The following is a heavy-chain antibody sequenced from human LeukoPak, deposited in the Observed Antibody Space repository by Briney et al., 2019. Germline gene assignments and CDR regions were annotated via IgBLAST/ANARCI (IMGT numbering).Heavy chain of an antibody. CDR3: ARGYYGSGSHCCHMDV. Sequence: SETLSLTCAVYGGSFSGYYWSWIRQPPGKGLEWIGEINHSGSTNYNSSLKSRGTISVDTSKNQFSLKLGSVTAADTAVYYCARGYYGSGSHCCHMDVWGKGTTITVS. CDR1: GGSFSGYY. J-gene: IGHJ6*03. CDR2: INHSGST. D-gene: IGHD3-10*01. V-gene: IGHV4-34*01.